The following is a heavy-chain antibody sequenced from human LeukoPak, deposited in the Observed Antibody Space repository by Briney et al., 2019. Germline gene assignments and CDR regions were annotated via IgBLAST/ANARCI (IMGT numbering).Heavy chain of an antibody. Sequence: GESLKISCKGYGHNFNMYWIGWVRQMPGKGLEWMGIIYPGDSDTRYSPSFQGQVTISADKSISTAYLQWSSLKASDTAMYYCARLSAGSWFRNWFDPWGQGSLVTVTS. CDR3: ARLSAGSWFRNWFDP. D-gene: IGHD6-13*01. CDR2: IYPGDSDT. V-gene: IGHV5-51*01. J-gene: IGHJ5*02. CDR1: GHNFNMYW.